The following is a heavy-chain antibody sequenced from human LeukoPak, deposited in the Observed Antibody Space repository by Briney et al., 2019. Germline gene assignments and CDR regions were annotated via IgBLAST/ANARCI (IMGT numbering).Heavy chain of an antibody. V-gene: IGHV1-2*02. Sequence: EASVKVSCKASGYTFTGYYMHWVRQAPGQGLEWMGWINPNSGGTNYAQKFQGRVTMTRDTSISTAYMELSRLRSDDTAVYYCARQALGYCSSTSCYMVEYFQHWGQGTLVTVSS. D-gene: IGHD2-2*02. CDR2: INPNSGGT. CDR1: GYTFTGYY. CDR3: ARQALGYCSSTSCYMVEYFQH. J-gene: IGHJ1*01.